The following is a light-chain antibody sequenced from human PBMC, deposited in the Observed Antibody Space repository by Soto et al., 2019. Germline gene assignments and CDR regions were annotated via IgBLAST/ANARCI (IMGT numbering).Light chain of an antibody. J-gene: IGKJ5*01. V-gene: IGKV3-20*01. CDR1: QSLSTTD. Sequence: EIVLTQSPDTLFLSPGKRATLSCRASQSLSTTDLVWYQQRSGQPPKLVITGTFSTATGIPARFSGSGSGTDFTLASSRLEPEDSAVYYCQQYGSPPYTSGRGTRLEIQ. CDR2: GTF. CDR3: QQYGSPPYT.